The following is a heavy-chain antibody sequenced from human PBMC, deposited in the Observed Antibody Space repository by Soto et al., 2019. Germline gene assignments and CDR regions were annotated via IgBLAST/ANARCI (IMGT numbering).Heavy chain of an antibody. J-gene: IGHJ3*02. D-gene: IGHD3-16*01. CDR3: ARGGDSLGFQPGNAFDI. CDR1: GGSISSGDYY. Sequence: KASETLSLTCTVSGGSISSGDYYWSWIRQPPGKGREWIGYIYYSGSTYYNPSLKSRFTISVDKSKNQFSLKLSSVTAADTAVYYCARGGDSLGFQPGNAFDIWGQGTMVTVSS. V-gene: IGHV4-30-4*02. CDR2: IYYSGST.